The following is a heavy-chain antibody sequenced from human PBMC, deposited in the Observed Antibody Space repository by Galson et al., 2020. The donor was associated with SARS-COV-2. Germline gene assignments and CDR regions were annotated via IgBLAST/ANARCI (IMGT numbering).Heavy chain of an antibody. CDR3: AKTFYYDRAFDI. CDR1: GGSFSVYS. Sequence: SETLSLTCAVTGGSFSVYSWTWIRQPPGKGLEWIGEVNHRGSTNYNPSLNSRVTLSVDPSKNRISLEMRSVTAADTAIYYCAKTFYYDRAFDIWGQGTIVTVSS. CDR2: VNHRGST. D-gene: IGHD3-22*01. V-gene: IGHV4-34*01. J-gene: IGHJ3*02.